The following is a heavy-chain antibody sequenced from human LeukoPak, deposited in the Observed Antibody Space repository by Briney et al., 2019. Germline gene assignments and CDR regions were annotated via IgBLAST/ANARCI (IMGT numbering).Heavy chain of an antibody. Sequence: SETLSLTCAVYGGSFSGYYWSWIRQPPGKGLEWIEEINHSGSTNYNPSLKSRVTISVDTSENQFSLKLSSVTAADTAVYYCARGRVPDYWGQGTLVTVSS. D-gene: IGHD5/OR15-5a*01. J-gene: IGHJ4*02. CDR2: INHSGST. V-gene: IGHV4-34*01. CDR3: ARGRVPDY. CDR1: GGSFSGYY.